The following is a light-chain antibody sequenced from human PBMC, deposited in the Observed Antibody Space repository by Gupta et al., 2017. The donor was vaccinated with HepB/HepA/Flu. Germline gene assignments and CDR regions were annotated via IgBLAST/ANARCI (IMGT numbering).Light chain of an antibody. J-gene: IGKJ1*01. CDR3: LQYNTYPWT. Sequence: DIQITQSPSTLSVSVGDRVTISCRASQSISSWLAWYQQRPGKTPKCLIYKASSLESGVPSRFSGGGSETEFTLTISSLQPDDFASYYCLQYNTYPWTFGQGTKVEIK. CDR2: KAS. V-gene: IGKV1-5*03. CDR1: QSISSW.